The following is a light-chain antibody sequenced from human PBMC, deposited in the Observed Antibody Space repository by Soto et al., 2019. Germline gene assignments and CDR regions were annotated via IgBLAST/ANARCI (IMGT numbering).Light chain of an antibody. J-gene: IGKJ5*01. V-gene: IGKV3D-20*02. CDR3: QQRSYPIT. Sequence: VLTQSPGTLSLSPGERATLSCRASQSVSNSYLAWYQQKPGQAPRLLIYAASRRATGIPDRFSGSGSGTDFTLTISSLEPEDFAVYYCQQRSYPITFGQGTRLEI. CDR2: AAS. CDR1: QSVSNSY.